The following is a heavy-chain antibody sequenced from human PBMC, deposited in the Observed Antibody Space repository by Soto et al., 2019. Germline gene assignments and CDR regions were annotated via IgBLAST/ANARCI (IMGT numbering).Heavy chain of an antibody. Sequence: SQTLSLTCAISGDSVSSNSATWAWIRQSPSRGLEWLGRTNYRSKWYSAYAVSVKSRITINEDTSKNQFSLQLNSVTPEDTAVYYCARGPGLLASWGQGTLVTVSS. D-gene: IGHD3-3*02. J-gene: IGHJ4*02. CDR3: ARGPGLLAS. CDR2: TNYRSKWYS. CDR1: GDSVSSNSAT. V-gene: IGHV6-1*01.